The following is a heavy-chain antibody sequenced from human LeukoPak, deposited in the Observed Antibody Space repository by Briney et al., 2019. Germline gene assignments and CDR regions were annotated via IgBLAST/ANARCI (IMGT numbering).Heavy chain of an antibody. V-gene: IGHV3-21*04. CDR1: GFTFSSYS. J-gene: IGHJ6*03. CDR2: ISSSSSYI. Sequence: PGGSLRLSCAASGFTFSSYSMNWVRQAPGKGLEWVSSISSSSSYIYYADSVKGRFTISRDNAKNSLYLQMNSLRAEDTALYFCARGYTTMVEGYFYYYLDVWGKGTTVTVSS. CDR3: ARGYTTMVEGYFYYYLDV. D-gene: IGHD5-18*01.